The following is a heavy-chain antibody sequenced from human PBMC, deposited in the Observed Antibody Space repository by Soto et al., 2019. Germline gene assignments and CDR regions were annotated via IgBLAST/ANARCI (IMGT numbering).Heavy chain of an antibody. CDR3: ARPGIAAAGRYYYYGMDV. J-gene: IGHJ6*02. CDR1: GYTFTSYG. CDR2: ISAYNGNT. Sequence: VSCKASGYTFTSYGISWVRQAPGQGLEWMGWISAYNGNTNYAQKLQGRVTMTTDTSTSTAYMELRSLRSDDTAVYYCARPGIAAAGRYYYYGMDVWGQGTTVTVSS. D-gene: IGHD6-13*01. V-gene: IGHV1-18*01.